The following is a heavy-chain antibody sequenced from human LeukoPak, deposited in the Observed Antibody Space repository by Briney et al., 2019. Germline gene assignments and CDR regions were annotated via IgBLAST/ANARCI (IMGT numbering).Heavy chain of an antibody. Sequence: SETLSLTCAVYGGSFSGYYWGWIRQPPGKGLEWIGSIYYSGSTYYNPSLKSRVTISVDTSKNQFSLKLSSVTAADTAVYYCARELTYYDYVWGSYRYTDYWGQGTLVTVSS. CDR3: ARELTYYDYVWGSYRYTDY. D-gene: IGHD3-16*02. J-gene: IGHJ4*02. CDR1: GGSFSGYY. V-gene: IGHV4-34*01. CDR2: IYYSGST.